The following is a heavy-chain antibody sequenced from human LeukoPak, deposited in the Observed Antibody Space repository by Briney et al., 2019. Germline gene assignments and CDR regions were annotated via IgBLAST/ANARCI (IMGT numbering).Heavy chain of an antibody. D-gene: IGHD3-22*01. CDR2: ISAYNGNT. J-gene: IGHJ4*02. CDR3: ARKGKNYYDSSGYYYFDY. CDR1: GYTFTSYG. V-gene: IGHV1-18*01. Sequence: ASVKVSCKASGYTFTSYGISWVRQAPGQGLEWMGWISAYNGNTNYAQKLQGRVTMTTDTSTSTAYMELRSLRSDDTAVYYCARKGKNYYDSSGYYYFDYWGQGTLVTVSS.